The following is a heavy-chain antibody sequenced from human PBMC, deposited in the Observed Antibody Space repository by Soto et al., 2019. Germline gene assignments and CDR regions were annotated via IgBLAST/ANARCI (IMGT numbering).Heavy chain of an antibody. Sequence: SETLSLTCTVSGGSISSGGYYWSWIRQHPGKGLEWIGYIYYSGSTYYNPSLKSRVTISVDTSKNQFSLKLSSVTAADTAVYYCARAKGGDDSSSYYYYYGMDVWGQGTTVTVS. CDR2: IYYSGST. CDR3: ARAKGGDDSSSYYYYYGMDV. CDR1: GGSISSGGYY. D-gene: IGHD6-13*01. V-gene: IGHV4-31*03. J-gene: IGHJ6*02.